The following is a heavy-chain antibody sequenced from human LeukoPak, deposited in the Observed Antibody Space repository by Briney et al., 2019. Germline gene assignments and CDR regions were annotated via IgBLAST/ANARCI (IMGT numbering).Heavy chain of an antibody. CDR3: ARGPFFEIAAAGFDS. CDR1: GYTFTSYG. J-gene: IGHJ4*02. V-gene: IGHV1-18*01. Sequence: GASVKVSCKASGYTFTSYGISWVRQAPGQGLEWMGWISAYNGNTNYAQKLQGRVTMTTDTSTSTAYMELRSLRSDDTAVYYCARGPFFEIAAAGFDSWGQGTPVTVSS. D-gene: IGHD6-13*01. CDR2: ISAYNGNT.